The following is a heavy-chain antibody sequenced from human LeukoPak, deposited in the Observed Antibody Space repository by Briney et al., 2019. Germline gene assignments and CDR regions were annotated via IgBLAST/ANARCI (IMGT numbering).Heavy chain of an antibody. CDR2: IYHSGGT. V-gene: IGHV4-4*02. CDR3: ATFTYGSGFDY. D-gene: IGHD3-10*01. Sequence: NPSETLSLTCAVSGGSISSSNRWSWVRQPPGKGLEWIGEIYHSGGTNYNPSLRSRVTISLDKSKNHFSLKLNSVTAADTAVYYCATFTYGSGFDYWGQGTLVTVSS. CDR1: GGSISSSNR. J-gene: IGHJ4*02.